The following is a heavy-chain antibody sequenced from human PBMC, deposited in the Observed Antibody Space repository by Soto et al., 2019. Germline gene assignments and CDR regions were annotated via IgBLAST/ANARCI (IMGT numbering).Heavy chain of an antibody. D-gene: IGHD5-12*01. V-gene: IGHV1-69*13. CDR3: ARGIRRWLQLGIFDY. CDR1: GGTFSSYA. CDR2: IIPIFGTA. J-gene: IGHJ4*02. Sequence: SVKVSCKASGGTFSSYAISWVRQAPGQGLEWMGGIIPIFGTANYAQKFQGRVTITADESTSTAYMELSSLRSEDTAVYYCARGIRRWLQLGIFDYWGQATLVTFSS.